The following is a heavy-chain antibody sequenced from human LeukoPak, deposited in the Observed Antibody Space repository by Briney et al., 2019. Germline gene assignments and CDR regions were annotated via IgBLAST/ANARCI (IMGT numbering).Heavy chain of an antibody. D-gene: IGHD6-19*01. CDR1: GGSFSGYY. V-gene: IGHV4-34*01. Sequence: PSETLSLTCTVYGGSFSGYYWSWIRQPPGKGLEWIGEINHSGSTNYNPSLKSRVTISVDTSKNQFSLKLSSVTAADTAVYYCARGAVAGYWGQGTLVTVSS. CDR2: INHSGST. J-gene: IGHJ4*02. CDR3: ARGAVAGY.